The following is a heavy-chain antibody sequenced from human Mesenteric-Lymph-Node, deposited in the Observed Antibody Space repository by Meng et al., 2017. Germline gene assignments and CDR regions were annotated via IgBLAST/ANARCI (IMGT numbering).Heavy chain of an antibody. CDR3: TTSGLSH. CDR2: IAHKTDGGKT. D-gene: IGHD2/OR15-2a*01. V-gene: IGHV3-15*04. CDR1: GFTFSDSA. Sequence: GESLKISCAASGFTFSDSAMARLRQAPGKGPEWLGHIAHKTDGGKTGYAAPVKGRFTISRDDSKNTLYLQLSTLKTDDTAVYYCTTSGLSHWGQGTLVTVSS. J-gene: IGHJ4*02.